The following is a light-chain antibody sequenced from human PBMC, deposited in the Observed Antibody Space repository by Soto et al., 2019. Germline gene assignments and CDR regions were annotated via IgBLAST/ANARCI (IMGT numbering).Light chain of an antibody. Sequence: QPVLTQPPSVSGAPGQGVTISCTGSSSNIGACYDVHWYQQLPGTAPKLLIYGNFNRPSGVPDRFSGSKSGTSASLAITGLQADDESDYYCQSYDSSMSGWVFGGGTKLTVL. CDR1: SSNIGACYD. V-gene: IGLV1-40*01. CDR3: QSYDSSMSGWV. J-gene: IGLJ3*02. CDR2: GNF.